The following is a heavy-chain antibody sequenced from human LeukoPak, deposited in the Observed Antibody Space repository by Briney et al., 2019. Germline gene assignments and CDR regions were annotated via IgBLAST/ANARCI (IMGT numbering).Heavy chain of an antibody. CDR2: VYYSGST. D-gene: IGHD3-22*01. Sequence: NASETLSLTCTVSGGSISSGSYYWGWIRQPPGKGLEWIGSVYYSGSTYYNPSLKSRVTLSVDTSKNQFSLRLSSVTAADTAVYYCARHLSVPGFYDSSGYSDGFDYWGQGTLVTVSS. CDR1: GGSISSGSYY. V-gene: IGHV4-39*01. CDR3: ARHLSVPGFYDSSGYSDGFDY. J-gene: IGHJ4*02.